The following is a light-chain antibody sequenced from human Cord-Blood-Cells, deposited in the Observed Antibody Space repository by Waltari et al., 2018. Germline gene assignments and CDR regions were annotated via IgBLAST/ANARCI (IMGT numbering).Light chain of an antibody. V-gene: IGKV3-11*01. CDR2: DAA. Sequence: EIVLTQSPATLSLSPGERATLSCRASRRVSSYLAWYQQKPGQVPRLLIYDAANRATGIPARFSGSGSGTDFSLTISSLEPEDFAVYYCQQRSNWPPSFGQGTKLEIK. CDR1: RRVSSY. J-gene: IGKJ2*03. CDR3: QQRSNWPPS.